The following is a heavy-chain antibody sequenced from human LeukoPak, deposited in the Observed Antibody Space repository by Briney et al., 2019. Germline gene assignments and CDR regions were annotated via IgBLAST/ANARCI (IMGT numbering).Heavy chain of an antibody. Sequence: GASVEVSCKASGYTFTSYDINWVRQATGQGLEWMGWMNPNSGNTGYAQKFQGRVTMTRNTSISTAYMELSSLRSEDTAVYYCARSRYERLYYYYYMDVWGKGTTVTISS. CDR1: GYTFTSYD. D-gene: IGHD1-1*01. CDR3: ARSRYERLYYYYYMDV. J-gene: IGHJ6*03. V-gene: IGHV1-8*01. CDR2: MNPNSGNT.